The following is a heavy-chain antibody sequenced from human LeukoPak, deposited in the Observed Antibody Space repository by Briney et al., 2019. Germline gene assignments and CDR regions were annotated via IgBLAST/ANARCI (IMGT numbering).Heavy chain of an antibody. Sequence: SVKVSCKASGGTFSSYAISWVRQAPGQGLEWMGRIIPIFGIANYAQKFQGRVTITADKSTSTAYMEPSSLRSEDTAVYYCAPQEGLRAPNWFDPWGQGTLVTVSS. CDR1: GGTFSSYA. CDR2: IIPIFGIA. CDR3: APQEGLRAPNWFDP. D-gene: IGHD3-16*01. J-gene: IGHJ5*02. V-gene: IGHV1-69*04.